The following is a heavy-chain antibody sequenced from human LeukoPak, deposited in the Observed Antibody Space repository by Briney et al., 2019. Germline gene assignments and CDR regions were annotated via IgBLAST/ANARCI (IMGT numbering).Heavy chain of an antibody. J-gene: IGHJ4*02. D-gene: IGHD4-17*01. CDR1: GFNFYQYT. CDR2: ISGSGGST. V-gene: IGHV3-23*01. Sequence: GGSLRLSCAASGFNFYQYTMNWVRQAPGKGLEWVSAISGSGGSTYYADSVKGRFTISRDNSKNTLYLQMNSLRAEDTAVYYCARDFTVLDYWGQGTLVTVSS. CDR3: ARDFTVLDY.